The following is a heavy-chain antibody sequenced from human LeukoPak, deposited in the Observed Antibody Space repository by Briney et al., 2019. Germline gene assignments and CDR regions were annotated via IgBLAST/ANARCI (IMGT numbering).Heavy chain of an antibody. CDR1: GGSFSGYY. J-gene: IGHJ4*02. D-gene: IGHD3-22*01. CDR2: INHSGST. V-gene: IGHV4-34*01. Sequence: SETLSLTCAVYGGSFSGYYWSWIRQPPGKGLEWIGEINHSGSTNYKPSLKRRVTISVDTSKNQFSLKLSSVTAADTAVYHCARGFYYDSSGYYLDYWGQGTLVTVSS. CDR3: ARGFYYDSSGYYLDY.